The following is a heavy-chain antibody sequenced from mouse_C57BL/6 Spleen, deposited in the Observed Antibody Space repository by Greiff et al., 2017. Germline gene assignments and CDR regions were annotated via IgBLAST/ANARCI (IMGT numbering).Heavy chain of an antibody. CDR3: TPQLGGFAY. CDR2: IDPETGGT. Sequence: VKLMESGAELVRPGASVTLSCKASGYTFTDYEMHWVKQTPVHGLEWIGAIDPETGGTAYTQKFKGKAILTADKSSSTAYMELRSLTSEDSAVYYCTPQLGGFAYWGQGTLVTVSA. V-gene: IGHV1-15*01. J-gene: IGHJ3*01. CDR1: GYTFTDYE. D-gene: IGHD4-1*02.